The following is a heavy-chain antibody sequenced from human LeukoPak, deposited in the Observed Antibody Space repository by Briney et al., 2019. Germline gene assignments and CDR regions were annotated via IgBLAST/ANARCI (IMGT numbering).Heavy chain of an antibody. J-gene: IGHJ4*02. Sequence: SETLSLTCTVSGGSISSSSYYWGWIRQPPGKGLEWIGSIYYSGSTYYNPSPKSRVTISVDTSKNQFSLKLSSVTAADTAVYYCARRLRGRGSGSYSPQVFDYWGQGTLVTVSS. CDR2: IYYSGST. CDR1: GGSISSSSYY. CDR3: ARRLRGRGSGSYSPQVFDY. D-gene: IGHD3-10*01. V-gene: IGHV4-39*07.